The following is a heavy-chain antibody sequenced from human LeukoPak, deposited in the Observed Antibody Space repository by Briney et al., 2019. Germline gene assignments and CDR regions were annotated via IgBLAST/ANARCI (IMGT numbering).Heavy chain of an antibody. CDR1: GFTFSSYG. Sequence: PGGSLRLSCAASGFTFSSYGMHWVRQAPGKGLEWVAVIWYDGSNKYYADSVKGRFTISRDNSKNTLYLQMNSLRAEDTAVYYCAREGGGDHFDYWGQGTLVTVSS. V-gene: IGHV3-33*01. J-gene: IGHJ4*02. D-gene: IGHD2-21*01. CDR3: AREGGGDHFDY. CDR2: IWYDGSNK.